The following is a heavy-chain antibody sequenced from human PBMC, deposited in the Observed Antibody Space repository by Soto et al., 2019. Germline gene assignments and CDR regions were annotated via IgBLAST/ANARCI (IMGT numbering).Heavy chain of an antibody. CDR2: ISGSGGST. CDR1: GFTFSSYA. Sequence: PGGSLRLSCAASGFTFSSYAMSWVRQAPGKGLEWVPAISGSGGSTYYADSVKGRFTISRDNSKNTLYLQMNSLRAEDTAVYYCAKDRVDYYDSSGYYYSAFDIWGQGTMVTV. CDR3: AKDRVDYYDSSGYYYSAFDI. V-gene: IGHV3-23*01. D-gene: IGHD3-22*01. J-gene: IGHJ3*02.